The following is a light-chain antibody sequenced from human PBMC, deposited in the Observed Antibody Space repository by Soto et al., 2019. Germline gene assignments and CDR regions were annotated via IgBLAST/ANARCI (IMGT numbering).Light chain of an antibody. CDR2: AAS. V-gene: IGKV1-39*01. J-gene: IGKJ5*01. CDR3: QQSYTTLSIP. CDR1: ESISRH. Sequence: DIQITQSPSSLSASVGDRVTITCRASESISRHLNWYQQKPGKAPKLLIYAASSLQNGVPSRFRGGGSGTDFTLTISNMQPEDFATYYCQQSYTTLSIPLGQGTRLQIK.